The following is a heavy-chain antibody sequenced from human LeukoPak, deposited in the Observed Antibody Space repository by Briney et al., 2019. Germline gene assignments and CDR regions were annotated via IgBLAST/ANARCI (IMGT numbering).Heavy chain of an antibody. CDR3: ASLGTLRS. CDR2: ISYSGPN. Sequence: SETLSLTCTVSGGSVSSSSYYWGWIRQPPGKGLEWIGSISYSGPNYNNPSLKSRVSISIHTFKNHFSVKLTSVTAADTAMYYCASLGTLRSWGQGTLVTVSS. D-gene: IGHD7-27*01. CDR1: GGSVSSSSYY. V-gene: IGHV4-39*02. J-gene: IGHJ5*02.